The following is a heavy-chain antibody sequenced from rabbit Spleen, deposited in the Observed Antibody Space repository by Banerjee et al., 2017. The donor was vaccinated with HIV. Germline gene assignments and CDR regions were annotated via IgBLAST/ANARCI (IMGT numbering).Heavy chain of an antibody. Sequence: QEQLVESGGGLVQPEGSLTLTCKASGFTFSNYWMSWVRQAPGKGLEWIGYIEPIFGNTYYANWVNGRFTISSHNAQNTLYLQLSSLTAADTATYFCAKTAGTGTDEYFEVWGPGTLVTVS. CDR2: IEPIFGNT. J-gene: IGHJ4*01. D-gene: IGHD7-1*01. CDR3: AKTAGTGTDEYFEV. CDR1: GFTFSNYW. V-gene: IGHV1S47*01.